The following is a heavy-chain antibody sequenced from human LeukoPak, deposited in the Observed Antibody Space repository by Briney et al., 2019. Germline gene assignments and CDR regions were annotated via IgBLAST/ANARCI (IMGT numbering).Heavy chain of an antibody. CDR2: IYYSGST. D-gene: IGHD2-2*01. J-gene: IGHJ3*01. CDR1: GGSISSSNYY. Sequence: SETLSLTCTVSGGSISSSNYYWGWIRQPPGKGLEWIASIYYSGSTYYNPSLKSRVTISVDTSKNQFSLKLNSVTAADSAVYCCARSYCSSTSCFAVGAFDLWGQGTTVTVSS. V-gene: IGHV4-39*01. CDR3: ARSYCSSTSCFAVGAFDL.